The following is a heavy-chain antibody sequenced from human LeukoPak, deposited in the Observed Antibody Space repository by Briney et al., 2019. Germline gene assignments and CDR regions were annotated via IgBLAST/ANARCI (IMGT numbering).Heavy chain of an antibody. CDR1: GFTSSGYS. CDR3: TRDIDDVLTGDDAFDV. Sequence: GGSLRLSCAGSGFTSSGYSLNWVRQAPGKGLEWVSSITSSGSSMYYADSVKGRFTISRDNAESSVYLQMNSLRVDDTGLYYCTRDIDDVLTGDDAFDVWGQGTVVTVSS. V-gene: IGHV3-21*03. J-gene: IGHJ3*01. CDR2: ITSSGSSM. D-gene: IGHD3-9*01.